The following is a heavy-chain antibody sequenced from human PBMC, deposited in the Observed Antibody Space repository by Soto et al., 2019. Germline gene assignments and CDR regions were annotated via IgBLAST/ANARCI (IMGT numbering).Heavy chain of an antibody. V-gene: IGHV4-31*11. D-gene: IGHD5-12*01. CDR2: IYHSGAT. Sequence: QVQLQESGPGLVKPSQTLSLTCAVSGGSITRDNVFWNWIRQPPGTGLEWRGYIYHSGATYSNPSLQSPFVISIDKAKNHFSLNLTYVTAADTAVYYCAKFEYSGSSWFYYYSGMDVWGQGTTVTVSS. CDR1: GGSITRDNVF. CDR3: AKFEYSGSSWFYYYSGMDV. J-gene: IGHJ6*02.